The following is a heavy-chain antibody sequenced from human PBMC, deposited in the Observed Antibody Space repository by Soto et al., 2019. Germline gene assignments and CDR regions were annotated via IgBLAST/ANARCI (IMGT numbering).Heavy chain of an antibody. D-gene: IGHD3-22*01. CDR3: ARGGYFDSSNYLAY. CDR1: GFTFSSHE. J-gene: IGHJ4*02. Sequence: GGSLRLSCAASGFTFSSHEMNWVRQAPGKGLEWVAFISSRGDTIYYGDSVKGRFTISRDNAKNSLYLQMNSLRPEDTAVYYCARGGYFDSSNYLAYWGLGTLVTVSS. CDR2: ISSRGDTI. V-gene: IGHV3-48*03.